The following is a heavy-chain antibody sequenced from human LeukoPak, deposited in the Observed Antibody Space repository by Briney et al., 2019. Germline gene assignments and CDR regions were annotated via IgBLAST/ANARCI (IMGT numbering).Heavy chain of an antibody. CDR3: AGGLGWLFDY. V-gene: IGHV3-7*04. CDR2: IEKDGGEK. D-gene: IGHD2-15*01. CDR1: GFTFSNYW. J-gene: IGHJ4*02. Sequence: GGSLRLSCAASGFTFSNYWMNWVRQAPGKGLEWVGNIEKDGGEKNYVDSVKGRFTISRDNAKNSLYLQMNSLRAEDTHVYYCAGGLGWLFDYGGWGPLVTVSS.